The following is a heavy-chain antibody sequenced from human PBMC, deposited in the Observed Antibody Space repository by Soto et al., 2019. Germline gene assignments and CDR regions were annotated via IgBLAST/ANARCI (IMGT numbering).Heavy chain of an antibody. CDR3: AREGRTYRWLDP. D-gene: IGHD1-1*01. CDR1: GYTFTNYD. J-gene: IGHJ5*02. CDR2: VNPKSGNT. V-gene: IGHV1-8*01. Sequence: ASVKVSCKASGYTFTNYDITWVRQAAGQGLEYMGRVNPKSGNTGYGQKFQGRVTLTRDTSISTAYMELNSLTSEDTAVYYCAREGRTYRWLDPWGQGTLVTVSS.